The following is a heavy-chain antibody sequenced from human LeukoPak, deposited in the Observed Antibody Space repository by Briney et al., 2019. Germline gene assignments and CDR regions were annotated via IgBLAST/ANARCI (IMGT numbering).Heavy chain of an antibody. CDR2: IYPADSDT. CDR3: VGHSRLYCSGTICHIED. J-gene: IGHJ4*02. D-gene: IGHD2-2*01. V-gene: IGHV5-51*01. Sequence: GESLKISCKASGYSFTSYWIGWVRQTPGKGLEWMGIIYPADSDTRYSPSFQGQVTISTDNFITTAYLQWSSLKASDTAIYYCVGHSRLYCSGTICHIEDWGQGTLVTVSS. CDR1: GYSFTSYW.